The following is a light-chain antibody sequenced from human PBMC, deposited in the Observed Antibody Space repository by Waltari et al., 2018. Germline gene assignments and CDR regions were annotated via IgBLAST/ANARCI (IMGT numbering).Light chain of an antibody. Sequence: QSALTQPSSVSGSPGQSITISCTGTNSDVGDYNYVSWYHQRPGEAPTRIIYEVNNRPAGVSARFSGSESGTTASLSISDLQAEDEGDYYCSSYRAGSTLVFGGGTKVTVL. V-gene: IGLV2-14*01. CDR1: NSDVGDYNY. CDR3: SSYRAGSTLV. J-gene: IGLJ3*02. CDR2: EVN.